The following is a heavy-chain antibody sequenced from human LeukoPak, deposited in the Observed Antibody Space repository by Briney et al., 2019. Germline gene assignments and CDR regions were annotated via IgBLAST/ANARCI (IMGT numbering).Heavy chain of an antibody. V-gene: IGHV6-1*01. CDR1: GDSVSSNSAA. D-gene: IGHD2-21*01. J-gene: IGHJ4*02. Sequence: SQTLSLTCAISGDSVSSNSAAWNWIRQSPSRGLGWLGRTYYRSKWYNDYAVSVKSRITINPDTSKNQFSLQLNSVTPEDTAVYYCAKEGGAYCGGDCRAFDYWGQGTLVTVSS. CDR3: AKEGGAYCGGDCRAFDY. CDR2: TYYRSKWYN.